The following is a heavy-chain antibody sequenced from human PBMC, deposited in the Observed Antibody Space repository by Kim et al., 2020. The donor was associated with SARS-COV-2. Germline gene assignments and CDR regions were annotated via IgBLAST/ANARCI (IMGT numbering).Heavy chain of an antibody. CDR3: ARVHDYGGAVLDY. D-gene: IGHD4-17*01. J-gene: IGHJ4*02. Sequence: GGSLRLSCAASGFTFSSYEMNWVRQAPGKGLEWVSYISSSGSTIYYADSVKGRFTISRDNAKNSLYLQMNSLRAEDTAVYYCARVHDYGGAVLDYWGQGTLVTVSS. V-gene: IGHV3-48*03. CDR1: GFTFSSYE. CDR2: ISSSGSTI.